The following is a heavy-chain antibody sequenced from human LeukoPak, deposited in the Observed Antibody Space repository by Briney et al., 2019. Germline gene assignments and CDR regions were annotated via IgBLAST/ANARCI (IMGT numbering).Heavy chain of an antibody. J-gene: IGHJ2*01. Sequence: SEALSLTCTVSGGSISSYYWSWIRQPPGKGLEWIGYIYGSGNTMYNPSLESRVTISMDTSKNQFSLKVTSVTAADTAVYYCARRSSTPNWYFDLWGRGTLVTVS. CDR2: IYGSGNT. D-gene: IGHD6-13*01. CDR1: GGSISSYY. V-gene: IGHV4-4*09. CDR3: ARRSSTPNWYFDL.